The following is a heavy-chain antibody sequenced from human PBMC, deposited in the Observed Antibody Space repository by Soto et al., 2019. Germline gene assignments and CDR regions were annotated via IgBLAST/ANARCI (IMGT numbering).Heavy chain of an antibody. J-gene: IGHJ6*02. CDR2: ISSSSSYI. CDR1: GFTFSSYS. CDR3: ASEQWAGGMDV. Sequence: EVQLVESGGGLVKPGGSLRLSCAASGFTFSSYSMNWVRQAPGKGLEWVSSISSSSSYIYYADSVKGRFTISRDSAKNSLYLQMNSLRAVDTAVYYCASEQWAGGMDVWGQGTTVTVSS. D-gene: IGHD6-19*01. V-gene: IGHV3-21*01.